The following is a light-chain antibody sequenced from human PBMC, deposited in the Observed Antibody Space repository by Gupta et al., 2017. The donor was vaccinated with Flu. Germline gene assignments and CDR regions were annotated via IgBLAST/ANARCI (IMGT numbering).Light chain of an antibody. J-gene: IGLJ3*02. CDR2: EVT. Sequence: QSALAQPASVSGSPGQSINISCSRTTSDVGGYNYVSWYQQHPGKAPKLIIYEVTNRPSGVSNRFSGSKSGTTASLTITGLRAEDEADYDCISYISSSTPVVFGGGTKLTVL. CDR3: ISYISSSTPVV. V-gene: IGLV2-14*01. CDR1: TSDVGGYNY.